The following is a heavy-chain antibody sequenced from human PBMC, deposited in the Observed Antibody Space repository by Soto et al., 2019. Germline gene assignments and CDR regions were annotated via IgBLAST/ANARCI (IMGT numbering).Heavy chain of an antibody. Sequence: QVRLVESGGGVVQPGRSLRLSCTASGFSFSSYAMYWFRQPPGKGLERVAVISHDGINKHYADSVKGRVTVSRDNSSHSLDFQRNSPRCEDTAMYYCARDMYSSDYFVKGFEPWGQGTLVTVSS. CDR1: GFSFSSYA. J-gene: IGHJ5*02. CDR2: ISHDGINK. V-gene: IGHV3-30*14. CDR3: ARDMYSSDYFVKGFEP. D-gene: IGHD6-19*01.